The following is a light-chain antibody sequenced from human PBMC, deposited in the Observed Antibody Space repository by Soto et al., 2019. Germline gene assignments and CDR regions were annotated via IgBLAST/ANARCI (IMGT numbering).Light chain of an antibody. CDR1: SSNVGNNI. CDR3: ATWETSLSAVV. V-gene: IGLV1-51*01. J-gene: IGLJ3*02. CDR2: AND. Sequence: QSVLTQPPSVSAAPGQKVTISCSGSSSNVGNNIVSWYQQLPGAVPKLLIYANDKRPSGIPDRFSGSKSGTSATLGITGLQTGDEADYYCATWETSLSAVVFGGGTKLTVL.